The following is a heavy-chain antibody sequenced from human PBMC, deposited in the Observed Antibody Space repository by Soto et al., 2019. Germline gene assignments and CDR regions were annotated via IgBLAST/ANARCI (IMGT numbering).Heavy chain of an antibody. D-gene: IGHD4-17*01. V-gene: IGHV1-2*04. J-gene: IGHJ4*02. CDR3: ATWVDYGDFEGFAF. Sequence: ASVKVSCKTSGYSFTDYKLHWVRQAPGQGLEWMGWVDPNGGGSSSAQKFQGSVTMTWDTSITTAYLDLTRLTTNDTATYFCATWVDYGDFEGFAFWGQGTLVTVSS. CDR2: VDPNGGGS. CDR1: GYSFTDYK.